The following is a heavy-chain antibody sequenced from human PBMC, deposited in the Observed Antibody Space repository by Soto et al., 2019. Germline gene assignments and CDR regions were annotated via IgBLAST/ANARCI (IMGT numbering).Heavy chain of an antibody. CDR3: ARQGGQYSSSPWEVDY. D-gene: IGHD6-13*01. CDR1: GGSISSSSHY. Sequence: KSSETLSLTCTVSGGSISSSSHYWGWIRQPPGKGLEWIGSIYYSGSTYYNPSLKSRVTISVDTSKNQFSLKLSSVTAADTAVYYCARQGGQYSSSPWEVDYWGQGTLVTVSS. J-gene: IGHJ4*02. CDR2: IYYSGST. V-gene: IGHV4-39*01.